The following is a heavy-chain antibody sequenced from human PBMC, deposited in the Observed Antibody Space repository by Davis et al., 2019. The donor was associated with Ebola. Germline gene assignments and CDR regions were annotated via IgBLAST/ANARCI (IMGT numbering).Heavy chain of an antibody. V-gene: IGHV3-48*03. D-gene: IGHD3-22*01. CDR3: AKDLYYYDSSGHPGDAFDI. CDR2: ISSSGRTI. Sequence: GESLKISCAASGFTFSSYEMNWVRQAPGKGLEWVSYISSSGRTIYYADSVKGRFTISRDNSKNTLYLQMNSLRAEDTAVYYCAKDLYYYDSSGHPGDAFDIWGQGTMVTVSS. CDR1: GFTFSSYE. J-gene: IGHJ3*02.